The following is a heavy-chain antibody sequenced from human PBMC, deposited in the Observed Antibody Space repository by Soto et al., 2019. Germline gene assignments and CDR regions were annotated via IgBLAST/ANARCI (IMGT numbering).Heavy chain of an antibody. V-gene: IGHV1-8*01. CDR1: GYTFTSYD. D-gene: IGHD2-15*01. Sequence: GASVKVSCKASGYTFTSYDINWVRQATGQGLEWMGWMNPNSGNTGYAQKFQGRVTMTRNTSISTAYMELSSLRSEDTAVYYCARVRGARGGSSQKEFDYWGQGTLVTVSS. J-gene: IGHJ4*02. CDR3: ARVRGARGGSSQKEFDY. CDR2: MNPNSGNT.